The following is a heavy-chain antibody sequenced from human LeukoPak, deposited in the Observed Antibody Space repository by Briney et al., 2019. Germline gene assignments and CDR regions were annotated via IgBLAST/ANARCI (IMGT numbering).Heavy chain of an antibody. J-gene: IGHJ3*02. CDR1: GFTFSSYS. D-gene: IGHD4-17*01. V-gene: IGHV3-21*04. CDR2: ISSSSSYI. CDR3: AKEAAVTTRGAFDI. Sequence: PGGSLRLSCAASGFTFSSYSMNWVRQAPGKGLEWVSSISSSSSYIHYADSVKGRFTISRDNSKNTLYLQMNSLRAEDTAVYYCAKEAAVTTRGAFDIWGQGTMVTVSS.